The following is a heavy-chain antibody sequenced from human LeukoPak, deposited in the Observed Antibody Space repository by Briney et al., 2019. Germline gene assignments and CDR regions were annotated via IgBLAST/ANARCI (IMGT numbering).Heavy chain of an antibody. Sequence: SETLSLTCAVYGGSFSGYYWSWIRQPPGKGLEWIGEINHSGSTNYNPSLKSRVTISVNTSKNQFSLKLSPVTAADTAVYYCARLIQSAWGSYRYSYNDYWGQGTLVTVSS. CDR2: INHSGST. J-gene: IGHJ4*02. CDR3: ARLIQSAWGSYRYSYNDY. V-gene: IGHV4-34*01. CDR1: GGSFSGYY. D-gene: IGHD3-16*02.